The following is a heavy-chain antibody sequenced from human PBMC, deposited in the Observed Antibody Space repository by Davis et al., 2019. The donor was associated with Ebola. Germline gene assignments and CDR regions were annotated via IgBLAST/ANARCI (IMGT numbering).Heavy chain of an antibody. D-gene: IGHD1-14*01. V-gene: IGHV3-74*01. CDR2: INSDGSDT. CDR3: ARDRRYCVGRTCRVLLDV. CDR1: GFTFSSYW. J-gene: IGHJ6*02. Sequence: GESLKISCAASGFTFSSYWMHWVRQVPGKGLVWVSRINSDGSDTDYADSVKGRFTVSRDNAKNTLYLQMNSLRADDTAVYYCARDRRYCVGRTCRVLLDVWGQGTTVSVSS.